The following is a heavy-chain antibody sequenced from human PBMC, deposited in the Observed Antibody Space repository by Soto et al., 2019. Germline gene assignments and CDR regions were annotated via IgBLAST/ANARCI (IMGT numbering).Heavy chain of an antibody. Sequence: TSETLSLTCSFSCGSIIGSYWSWIRQSPGKGLEWLGYVYYTGSTNYSPSLRSRVSISLDTSKNEFFLRLSSVTAADTAVYFCARSVAVPGAHIDYWGQGTQVTVSS. J-gene: IGHJ4*02. CDR2: VYYTGST. D-gene: IGHD6-19*01. V-gene: IGHV4-59*01. CDR1: CGSIIGSY. CDR3: ARSVAVPGAHIDY.